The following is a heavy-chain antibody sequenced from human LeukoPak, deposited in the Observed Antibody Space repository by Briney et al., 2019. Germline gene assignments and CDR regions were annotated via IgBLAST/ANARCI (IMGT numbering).Heavy chain of an antibody. CDR1: GGSISSSSYY. CDR2: IYSSGST. D-gene: IGHD3-22*01. CDR3: ARARDYYDSSSYPNWFDP. V-gene: IGHV4-39*07. Sequence: SETLSLTCTVSGGSISSSSYYWGWIRQPPGKGLEWIGRIYSSGSTNYNPSLKSRVTMSVDKSQNQFSLKLSSVTAADTAVYYCARARDYYDSSSYPNWFDPWGQGTLVTVSS. J-gene: IGHJ5*02.